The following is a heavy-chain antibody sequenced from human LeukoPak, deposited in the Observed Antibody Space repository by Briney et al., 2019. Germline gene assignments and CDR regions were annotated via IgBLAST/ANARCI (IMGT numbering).Heavy chain of an antibody. V-gene: IGHV5-10-1*01. CDR1: GYSFTSYW. J-gene: IGHJ6*04. Sequence: GESLKISCKGSGYSFTSYWISWVRQMPGKGLEWMGRIDPSDSYTNYSPSFQGHVTISADKSISTAYLQWSSLNASDAAMSYCARHGAARFFYGMDVWGKGPTVTVSS. CDR3: ARHGAARFFYGMDV. CDR2: IDPSDSYT. D-gene: IGHD2-15*01.